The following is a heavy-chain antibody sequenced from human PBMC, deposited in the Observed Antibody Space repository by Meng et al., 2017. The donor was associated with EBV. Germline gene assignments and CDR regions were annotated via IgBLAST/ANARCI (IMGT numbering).Heavy chain of an antibody. CDR2: VYRDGSS. V-gene: IGHV4-34*01. CDR3: ARRGYSSSRTEFDP. CDR1: GGSFDGYY. D-gene: IGHD6-13*01. Sequence: QVQIQMWGAGLLKPSETLSLLCGVFGGSFDGYYWNWIRQPPGKGLEWIGEVYRDGSSHYNPSLSSRVTFSVDTSNNQISLRLTSVTAADTAVYYCARRGYSSSRTEFDPWGQGTLVTVSS. J-gene: IGHJ5*02.